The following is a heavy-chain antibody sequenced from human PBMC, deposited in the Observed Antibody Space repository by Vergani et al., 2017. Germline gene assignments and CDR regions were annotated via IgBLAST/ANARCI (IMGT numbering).Heavy chain of an antibody. CDR1: GFTFSSYA. Sequence: EVQLLESGGGLVQPGGSLRLSCAASGFTFSSYAMSWVRQAPGKGLEWVSAISGSGGSTYYADSVKGRFTISRDNSKNTLYLQMNSLRAADTAVYYCARDKPYYDISGYYDYWGQGTLVTVSS. V-gene: IGHV3-23*01. CDR3: ARDKPYYDISGYYDY. D-gene: IGHD3-22*01. J-gene: IGHJ4*02. CDR2: ISGSGGST.